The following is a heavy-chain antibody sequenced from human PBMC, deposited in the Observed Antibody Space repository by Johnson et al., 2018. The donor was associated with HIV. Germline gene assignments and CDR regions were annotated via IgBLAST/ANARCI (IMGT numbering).Heavy chain of an antibody. J-gene: IGHJ3*02. D-gene: IGHD1-26*01. CDR2: ISSSGSTI. CDR3: AKDRYGGSYPDAFDI. V-gene: IGHV3-11*04. CDR1: GFTFSDYD. Sequence: QVQLVESGGGLVKPGGSLRLSCAASGFTFSDYDMSWIRQAPGKGLEWVSVISSSGSTIYYADSVKGRFTLSRDNSKNTLFLQMTSLRPEDTSVYYCAKDRYGGSYPDAFDIWGQGTMVTVSS.